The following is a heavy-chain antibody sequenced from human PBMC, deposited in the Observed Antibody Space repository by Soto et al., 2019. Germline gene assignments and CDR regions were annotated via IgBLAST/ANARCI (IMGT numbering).Heavy chain of an antibody. Sequence: ASVKVSCKXSGYTFTSYAMHWVRQAPGQRLEWMGWINAGNGNTKYSQKFQGRVTITRDTSASTAYMELSSLRSEDTAVYYCARGPSSAAGNGYYGMDVWGQGTTVTVSS. V-gene: IGHV1-3*01. CDR3: ARGPSSAAGNGYYGMDV. J-gene: IGHJ6*02. CDR2: INAGNGNT. D-gene: IGHD6-13*01. CDR1: GYTFTSYA.